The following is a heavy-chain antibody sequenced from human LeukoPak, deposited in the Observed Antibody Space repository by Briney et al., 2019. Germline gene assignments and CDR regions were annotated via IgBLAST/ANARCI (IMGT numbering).Heavy chain of an antibody. CDR2: IDSSGGYM. J-gene: IGHJ4*02. Sequence: GGSLRLSCEASGFTFNTYSMNWARQAPGKGLEWVSSIDSSGGYMFYADSVKGRFTISRDNAKNSLYLQMNSLRAEDTAVYYCARGEIYYDGSGFDYWGQGTLVTVSS. CDR3: ARGEIYYDGSGFDY. CDR1: GFTFNTYS. D-gene: IGHD3-22*01. V-gene: IGHV3-21*01.